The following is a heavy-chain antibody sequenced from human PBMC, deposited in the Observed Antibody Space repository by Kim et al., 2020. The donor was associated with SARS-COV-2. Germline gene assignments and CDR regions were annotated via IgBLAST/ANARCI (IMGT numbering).Heavy chain of an antibody. Sequence: GGSLRLSCAASGFTFSSYSMNWVRQAPGKGLEWVSSISSSSSYIYYADSVKGRFTISRDNAKNSLYLQMNSLRAEDTAVYYCARWGVSAGRRYYYYGMDVWGQGTTVTVSS. CDR2: ISSSSSYI. CDR3: ARWGVSAGRRYYYYGMDV. V-gene: IGHV3-21*01. CDR1: GFTFSSYS. J-gene: IGHJ6*02. D-gene: IGHD3-16*01.